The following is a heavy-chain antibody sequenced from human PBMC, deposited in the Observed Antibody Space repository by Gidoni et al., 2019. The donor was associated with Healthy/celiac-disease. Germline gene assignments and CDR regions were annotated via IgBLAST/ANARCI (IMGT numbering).Heavy chain of an antibody. D-gene: IGHD3-22*01. V-gene: IGHV1-69*01. CDR2: IIPIFGTA. J-gene: IGHJ6*02. Sequence: QVQLVQSGAEVKKPASPVKVSCKASGGTFSSYAISWVRPAPGQGLEWMGGIIPIFGTANYAQKFQGSVTITAYESTSTAYMELSSLRSEDTAVYYCASTYDSSGYYPIFYYYYGMDVWGQGTTVTVSS. CDR3: ASTYDSSGYYPIFYYYYGMDV. CDR1: GGTFSSYA.